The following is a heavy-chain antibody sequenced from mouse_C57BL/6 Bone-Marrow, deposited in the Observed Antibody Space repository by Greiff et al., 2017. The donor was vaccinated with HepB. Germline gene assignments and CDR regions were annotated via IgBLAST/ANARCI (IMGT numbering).Heavy chain of an antibody. CDR1: GYSITSGYY. Sequence: EVKLMESGPGLVKPSQSLSLTCSVTGYSITSGYYWNWIRQFPENKLEWMGYISYDGSNNYNPSFKNRTTLTRDTSKNQFFLKLNSVTTEDTATYYCARIFITTVVATGFDYWGQGTTLTVAS. CDR2: ISYDGSN. D-gene: IGHD1-1*01. V-gene: IGHV3-6*01. J-gene: IGHJ2*01. CDR3: ARIFITTVVATGFDY.